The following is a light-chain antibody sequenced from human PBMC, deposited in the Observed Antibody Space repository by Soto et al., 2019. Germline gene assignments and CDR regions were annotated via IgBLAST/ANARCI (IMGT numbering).Light chain of an antibody. V-gene: IGLV2-8*01. CDR2: EVS. J-gene: IGLJ3*02. CDR3: SSFTGNGKSWV. CDR1: TSDVGGYNY. Sequence: QSALTQPPSASGSPGQSVPISCTGTTSDVGGYNYVSWYQQHPGKVPKLLIYEVSKRPSGVPDRFSGSKSGNTASLTVSGLQSEDEADYYCSSFTGNGKSWVFGGGTKLTVL.